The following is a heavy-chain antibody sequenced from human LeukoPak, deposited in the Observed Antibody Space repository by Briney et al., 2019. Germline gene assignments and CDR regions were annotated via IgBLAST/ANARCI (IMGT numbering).Heavy chain of an antibody. CDR1: GGSISSGDYY. CDR2: VYYSGST. CDR3: ARIFDY. Sequence: SQTLSLTCTVSGGSISSGDYYWGWIRQPPGKGLEWIGYVYYSGSTYYNPSRKSRFTISVDTAKNPFSLKLSSVTAADTAVYYCARIFDYWGQGTLVTVSS. V-gene: IGHV4-30-4*08. J-gene: IGHJ4*02.